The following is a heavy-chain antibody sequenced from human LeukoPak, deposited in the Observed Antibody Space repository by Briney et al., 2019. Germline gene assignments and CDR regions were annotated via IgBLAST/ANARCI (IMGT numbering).Heavy chain of an antibody. V-gene: IGHV4-61*02. CDR2: IYTNGNI. D-gene: IGHD3-3*01. Sequence: PSQTLSLTCTVSGGSISSGPYYWSWIRQPAGKGLEWIGRIYTNGNIDYNPSLKSRVTISGDTSKNQFSLNLTTVTAADTAVYYCARGQGDDFWSGYSERVNWFDPWGQGTLVTVSS. CDR3: ARGQGDDFWSGYSERVNWFDP. J-gene: IGHJ5*02. CDR1: GGSISSGPYY.